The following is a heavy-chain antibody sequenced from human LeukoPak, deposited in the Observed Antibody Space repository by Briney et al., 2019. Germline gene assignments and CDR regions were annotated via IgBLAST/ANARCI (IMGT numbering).Heavy chain of an antibody. J-gene: IGHJ4*02. CDR1: GGSVSSGSYY. V-gene: IGHV4-30-4*01. CDR2: IYYSGST. D-gene: IGHD3-10*01. CDR3: AQTMVRGAGYFDY. Sequence: SETLSLTSTVSGGSVSSGSYYWSWIRQPPGKGLEWIGYIYYSGSTYYNPSLKSRVTISVDTSKNQFSLKLSSVTAADTAVYYCAQTMVRGAGYFDYRGQGTLVTVSS.